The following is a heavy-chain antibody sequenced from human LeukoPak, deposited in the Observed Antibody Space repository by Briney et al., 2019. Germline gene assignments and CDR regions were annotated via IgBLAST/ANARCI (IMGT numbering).Heavy chain of an antibody. CDR3: ARVKGHIVVVTGRAFDI. CDR1: GGSISSYY. D-gene: IGHD2-21*02. Sequence: SETLSPTCTVSGGSISSYYWSWIRQPAGKGLEWIGRIYSTGSTNYNPSLKSRVTMSVDTSMNQFSLKLSSVTAADTAVYYCARVKGHIVVVTGRAFDIWGQGTMVTVSS. CDR2: IYSTGST. J-gene: IGHJ3*02. V-gene: IGHV4-4*07.